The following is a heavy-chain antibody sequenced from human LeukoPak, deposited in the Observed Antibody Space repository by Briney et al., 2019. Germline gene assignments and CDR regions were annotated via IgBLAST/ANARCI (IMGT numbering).Heavy chain of an antibody. CDR1: GFTFSSYW. Sequence: GGSLRLSCAASGFTFSSYWMSWVRQAPGKGLEWVSAISGSGGSTYYADSVKGRFTISRDNSKNTLYLQMNSLRAEDTAVYYCAKLSCSSTSCLYNWFDPWGQGTLVAVSS. D-gene: IGHD2-2*01. V-gene: IGHV3-23*01. CDR3: AKLSCSSTSCLYNWFDP. J-gene: IGHJ5*02. CDR2: ISGSGGST.